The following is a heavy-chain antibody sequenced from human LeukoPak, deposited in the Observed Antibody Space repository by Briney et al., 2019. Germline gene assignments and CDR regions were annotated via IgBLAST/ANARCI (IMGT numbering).Heavy chain of an antibody. V-gene: IGHV3-30-3*01. Sequence: GGSLRLSCAASGFAFANQAMGWVRQASGKGLEWVAVMSYDGSAKYYADSLKGRFTISRDNSKNTLYLQMNSLRAEDTAVYYCASGKDSSGWYAFDIWGQGTMVTVSS. CDR2: MSYDGSAK. D-gene: IGHD6-19*01. CDR1: GFAFANQA. CDR3: ASGKDSSGWYAFDI. J-gene: IGHJ3*02.